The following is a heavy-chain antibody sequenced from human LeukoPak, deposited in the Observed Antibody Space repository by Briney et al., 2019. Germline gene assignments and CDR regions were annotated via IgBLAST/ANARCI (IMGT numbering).Heavy chain of an antibody. V-gene: IGHV3-30*18. CDR1: GFTFSSYG. J-gene: IGHJ6*02. CDR3: AKDPYYDFWSGYYTGGRNYYYYGMDV. CDR2: ISYDGSNK. D-gene: IGHD3-3*01. Sequence: PGRSLRLSCAASGFTFSSYGMHWVRQAPGKGLEWVAVISYDGSNKYYADSVKGRFTISRDNSKNTLYLQMNSLRAEDTAVYYCAKDPYYDFWSGYYTGGRNYYYYGMDVWGQGTTVTVSS.